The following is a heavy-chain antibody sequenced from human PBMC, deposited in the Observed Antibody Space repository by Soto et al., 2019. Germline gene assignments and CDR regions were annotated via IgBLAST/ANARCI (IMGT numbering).Heavy chain of an antibody. J-gene: IGHJ5*02. Sequence: SETLSLTCTVSGCSIRSSNWWGWVRQPPGKGLEWIGEIYHSGSTNYNPSLKSRVTISVDKSKNQFSLKLSSVTAADTAVYYCAAGYTENWFDPWGQGTLVTVSS. V-gene: IGHV4-4*02. CDR3: AAGYTENWFDP. D-gene: IGHD6-13*01. CDR1: GCSIRSSNW. CDR2: IYHSGST.